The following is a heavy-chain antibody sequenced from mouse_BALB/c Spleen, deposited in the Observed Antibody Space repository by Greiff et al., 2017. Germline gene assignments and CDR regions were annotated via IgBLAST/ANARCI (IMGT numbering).Heavy chain of an antibody. J-gene: IGHJ4*01. D-gene: IGHD1-1*01. CDR3: ARVTTAMDY. CDR2: ISYDGSN. V-gene: IGHV3-6*02. CDR1: GYSITSGYY. Sequence: EVQLQESGPGLVKPSQSLSLTCSVTGYSITSGYYWYWIRQFPGNKLEGMGYISYDGSNNYNPSLKNRISITRDTSKNQFFLKLNSVTTEDTATYCCARVTTAMDYWGQGTSVTVSA.